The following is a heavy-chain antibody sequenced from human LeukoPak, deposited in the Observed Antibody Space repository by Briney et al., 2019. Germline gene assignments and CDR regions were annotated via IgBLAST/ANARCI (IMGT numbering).Heavy chain of an antibody. V-gene: IGHV4-39*01. J-gene: IGHJ6*02. Sequence: SETLSLTCTVSGGSTASSSHYWGWIRQSPGKGLEWIAIMYYTGSTYYNPPLKSRVTISVDTSKNQFSLKLTSVTAADTAVYYCARHRIQPPVLMDVWGQGTTVTVSS. CDR1: GGSTASSSHY. CDR3: ARHRIQPPVLMDV. CDR2: MYYTGST. D-gene: IGHD5-18*01.